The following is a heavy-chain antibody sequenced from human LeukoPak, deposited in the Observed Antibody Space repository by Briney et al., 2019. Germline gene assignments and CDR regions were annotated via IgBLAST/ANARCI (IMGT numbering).Heavy chain of an antibody. CDR1: GYTFTSYD. J-gene: IGHJ5*02. CDR3: ARGNYCSGGSCYRDSGKFDP. CDR2: MNPNSGNT. Sequence: ASVKVSCKASGYTFTSYDINWVRQATGQGREWMGWMNPNSGNTGYAQKFQGRVTMTRSTSISTAYMELSSLRSEDTAVYYCARGNYCSGGSCYRDSGKFDPWGQGTLVTVSS. D-gene: IGHD2-15*01. V-gene: IGHV1-8*01.